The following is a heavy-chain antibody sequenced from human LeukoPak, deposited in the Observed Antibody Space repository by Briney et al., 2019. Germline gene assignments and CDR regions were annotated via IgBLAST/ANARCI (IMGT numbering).Heavy chain of an antibody. V-gene: IGHV1-69*05. D-gene: IGHD1-1*01. CDR3: TTFDY. Sequence: SVKVSCKASGGTFSSYAISWVRQAPGQGLEWMGGIIPIFGTANYAQKFQGRVTMTRDMSMSTVYMELSSLRSEDTAVFYCTTFDYWGQGTLVTVSS. CDR2: IIPIFGTA. J-gene: IGHJ4*02. CDR1: GGTFSSYA.